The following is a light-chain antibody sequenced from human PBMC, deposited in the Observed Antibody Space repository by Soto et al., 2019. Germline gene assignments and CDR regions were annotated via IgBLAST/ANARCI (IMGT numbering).Light chain of an antibody. Sequence: QLVLTQPPSASETPGQRVIISCSGSNSNIGTYTVNWYQQLPGTAPKLLIYTDYQRPSGVPDRFSGSRSGTSASLAISGLQSEDEADYYCASWDDSLSGGVFGGGTKLTVL. J-gene: IGLJ3*02. CDR2: TDY. V-gene: IGLV1-44*01. CDR3: ASWDDSLSGGV. CDR1: NSNIGTYT.